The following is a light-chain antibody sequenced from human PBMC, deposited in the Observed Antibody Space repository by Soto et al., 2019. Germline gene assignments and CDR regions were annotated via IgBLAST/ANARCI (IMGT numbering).Light chain of an antibody. CDR3: QQYYTYPGT. V-gene: IGKV1-5*03. CDR1: QSITSW. CDR2: KAS. Sequence: DIQMTQSPSTLSASVGDRVTITCRASQSITSWLAWYQQKPGKAPNLLIYKASSLESGVPSRFSGSGSGTEFTLTISSLQPDDFATYYCQQYYTYPGTFGQGTKVEIK. J-gene: IGKJ1*01.